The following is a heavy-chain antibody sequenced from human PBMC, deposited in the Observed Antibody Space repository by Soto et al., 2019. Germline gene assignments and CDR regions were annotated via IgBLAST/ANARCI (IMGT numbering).Heavy chain of an antibody. J-gene: IGHJ6*04. CDR1: GFTFTSSA. CDR3: AAEVGTNYYYYGMDV. Sequence: ASVKVSCKASGFTFTSSAVQWVRQARGQRLEWIGWIVVGSGNTNYAQKFQERVTITRDMSTSTAYMELSSLRSEDTAVYYCAAEVGTNYYYYGMDVSGKGTTVTVSS. V-gene: IGHV1-58*01. CDR2: IVVGSGNT. D-gene: IGHD2-8*01.